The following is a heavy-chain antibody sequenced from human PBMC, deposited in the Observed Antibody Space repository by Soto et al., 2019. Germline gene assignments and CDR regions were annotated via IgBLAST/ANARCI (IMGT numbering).Heavy chain of an antibody. J-gene: IGHJ6*02. D-gene: IGHD3-9*01. Sequence: PSQTMPLTRGVVGGTFGYYYCNWLRQPIGNGPEWIGEITSSGSTVYNPSVESRVPITIDTSKSQLSLNLTSVPAADTTVHYCEQGGVPGYSRYCNFYGMDFWGQGTRVTVSS. CDR2: ITSSGST. CDR1: GGTFGYYY. CDR3: EQGGVPGYSRYCNFYGMDF. V-gene: IGHV4-34*08.